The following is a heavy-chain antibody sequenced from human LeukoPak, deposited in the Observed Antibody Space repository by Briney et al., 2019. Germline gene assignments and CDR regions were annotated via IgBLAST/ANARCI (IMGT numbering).Heavy chain of an antibody. J-gene: IGHJ4*02. D-gene: IGHD6-25*01. V-gene: IGHV1-69*04. Sequence: SVTLSCKASGGTFSSYAISWVRQAPGQGLEWMGRIIPILGIANYAQKFQGRVTITADKSTSTAYMELSSLRSEDTAVYYCAREGLPSGRYYFDYWGQGTLVTVSS. CDR2: IIPILGIA. CDR3: AREGLPSGRYYFDY. CDR1: GGTFSSYA.